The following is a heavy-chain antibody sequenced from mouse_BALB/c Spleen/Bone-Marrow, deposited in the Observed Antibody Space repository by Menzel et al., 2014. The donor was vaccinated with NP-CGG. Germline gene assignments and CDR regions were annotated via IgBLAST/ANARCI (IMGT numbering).Heavy chain of an antibody. V-gene: IGHV1S81*02. CDR1: GYTFTSYW. CDR3: AGGDGLGWFAY. J-gene: IGHJ3*01. CDR2: INPSNGRT. D-gene: IGHD1-2*01. Sequence: QVQLKESGAELVKPGASVKLSCKASGYTFTSYWMHWVKQRPGQGLEWIGEINPSNGRTNYNEKFKSKATLTVDKSSSTAYMQLSSLTSEDSAVYYGAGGDGLGWFAYWAQGTLVTVSA.